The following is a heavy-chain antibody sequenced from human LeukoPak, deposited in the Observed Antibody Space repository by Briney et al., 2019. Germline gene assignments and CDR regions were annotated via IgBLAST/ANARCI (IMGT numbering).Heavy chain of an antibody. D-gene: IGHD3-9*01. CDR1: GFTFSSYG. V-gene: IGHV3-30*02. CDR2: IRYDGSNK. CDR3: AKEAILTVSGFDP. Sequence: GGSLTLSCAASGFTFSSYGMHWVGQAPGKGLEWVAFIRYDGSNKYYADSVKGRFTISRDNSKNTLYLQMNSLRAEDTAVYYCAKEAILTVSGFDPWGQGTLVTVSS. J-gene: IGHJ5*02.